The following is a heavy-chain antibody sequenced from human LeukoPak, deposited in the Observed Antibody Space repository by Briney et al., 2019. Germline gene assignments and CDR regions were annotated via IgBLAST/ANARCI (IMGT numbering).Heavy chain of an antibody. D-gene: IGHD1-26*01. CDR1: GGSISSYY. CDR2: IYYSGSS. V-gene: IGHV4-59*12. Sequence: SETLSLTCTVSGGSISSYYWSWIRQPPGKGLEWIGYIYYSGSSNYNPSLKSRVTISVDTSKNQFSLKLSSVTAADTAVYYCASGAWELLDYWGQGTLVTVSS. J-gene: IGHJ4*02. CDR3: ASGAWELLDY.